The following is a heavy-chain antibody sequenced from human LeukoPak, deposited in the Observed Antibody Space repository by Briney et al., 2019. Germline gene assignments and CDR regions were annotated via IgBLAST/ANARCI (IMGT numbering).Heavy chain of an antibody. J-gene: IGHJ4*02. CDR3: AKATYSTSPGYYFDY. CDR1: EFTFSSYS. V-gene: IGHV3-48*04. CDR2: ISSSSSTI. D-gene: IGHD6-6*01. Sequence: GSLRLSCAASEFTFSSYSMNWVRQAPGKGLEWVSYISSSSSTIYYADSVKGRFIISRDNAKNSLYLQMNSLRSEDTAFYYCAKATYSTSPGYYFDYWGQGTLVTVSS.